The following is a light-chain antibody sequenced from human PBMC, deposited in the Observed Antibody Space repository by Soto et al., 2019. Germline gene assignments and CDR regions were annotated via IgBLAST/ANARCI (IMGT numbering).Light chain of an antibody. V-gene: IGLV2-14*03. CDR3: SSYATSGTNVI. J-gene: IGLJ2*01. CDR1: NSDVGAYPY. Sequence: QSAVTQPASVSGSPGQSITISCTGTNSDVGAYPYVSWYQQHPGNAPKLLIYEVADRPSGVSDRFSGSKSGNTASLTISALHAEDEAVYYCSSYATSGTNVIFGGGTKLTVL. CDR2: EVA.